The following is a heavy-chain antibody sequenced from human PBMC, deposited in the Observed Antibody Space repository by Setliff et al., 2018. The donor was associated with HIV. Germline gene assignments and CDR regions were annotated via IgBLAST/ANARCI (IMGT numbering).Heavy chain of an antibody. CDR1: GFTFSSYD. V-gene: IGHV3-48*03. CDR2: ISSSTGRAI. D-gene: IGHD4-17*01. CDR3: ARDLSRSADYGVFDS. J-gene: IGHJ4*02. Sequence: PGESLKISCAASGFTFSSYDMNWVRQAPGRGLEWISHISSSTGRAIYYADSVKGRFTISRDDPKNSLYLHMNSLRVEDTALYYCARDLSRSADYGVFDSWGQGTPVTVSS.